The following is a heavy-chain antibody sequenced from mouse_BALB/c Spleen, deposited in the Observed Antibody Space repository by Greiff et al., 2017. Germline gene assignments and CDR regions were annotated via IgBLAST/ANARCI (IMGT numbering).Heavy chain of an antibody. Sequence: QVQLKESGAELARPGASVKLSCKASGYTFTSYWMQWVKQRPGQGLEWIGAIYPGDGDTRYTQKFKGKATLTADKSSSTAYMQLSSLASEDSAVYYCARMGAARASSMDYWGQGTSVTVSS. D-gene: IGHD3-1*01. CDR1: GYTFTSYW. J-gene: IGHJ4*01. CDR3: ARMGAARASSMDY. V-gene: IGHV1-87*01. CDR2: IYPGDGDT.